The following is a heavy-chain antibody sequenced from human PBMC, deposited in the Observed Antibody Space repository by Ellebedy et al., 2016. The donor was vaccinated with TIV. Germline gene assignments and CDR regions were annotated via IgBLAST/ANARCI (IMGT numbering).Heavy chain of an antibody. CDR2: INPSGGST. J-gene: IGHJ4*02. CDR1: GYTFSNYF. V-gene: IGHV1-46*04. D-gene: IGHD6-19*01. Sequence: AASVKVSCKASGYTFSNYFMHWLRQAPGQGLEWMGIINPSGGSTTYAQILQGRVIMTRDTPTTTVYMELSSLRSEDTAVYYGAISRSGGWLHTPDYWGQGTLVIVSS. CDR3: AISRSGGWLHTPDY.